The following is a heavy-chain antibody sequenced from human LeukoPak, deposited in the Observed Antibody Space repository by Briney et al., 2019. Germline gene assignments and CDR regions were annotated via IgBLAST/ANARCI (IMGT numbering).Heavy chain of an antibody. V-gene: IGHV4-59*02. J-gene: IGHJ4*02. CDR2: INYSGTT. D-gene: IGHD5-12*01. CDR1: GGSVSSYY. Sequence: SQTLSLTCTVSGGSVSSYYWTWIRQPPGKGLEWIGYINYSGTTNYNPSLKSRVTISVDTSKNQFSLKLGSVTAADTAVYYCARGNGYSGLGFDYWGQGTLVTVSS. CDR3: ARGNGYSGLGFDY.